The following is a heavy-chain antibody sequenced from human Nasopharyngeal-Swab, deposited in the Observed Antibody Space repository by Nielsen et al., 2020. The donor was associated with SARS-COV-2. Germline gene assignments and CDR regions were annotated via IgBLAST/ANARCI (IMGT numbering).Heavy chain of an antibody. CDR2: ISCNRGSI. Sequence: GGSLRLSCAASGSTFSNYRMHWVRQAPGKGLAWVSGISCNRGSIGYAASVKGRFTISRDNAKNSLYLQMNSLRAEDTALHYCAKGSSMVSLDVWGQGTTVTVSS. V-gene: IGHV3-9*01. CDR1: GSTFSNYR. CDR3: AKGSSMVSLDV. D-gene: IGHD5-18*01. J-gene: IGHJ6*02.